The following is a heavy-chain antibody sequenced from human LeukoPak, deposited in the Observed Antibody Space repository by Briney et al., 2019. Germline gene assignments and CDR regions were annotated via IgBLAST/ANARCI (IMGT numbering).Heavy chain of an antibody. CDR2: MWYDGSNK. V-gene: IGHV3-33*01. CDR3: ARDGSIAVAGPPLDY. J-gene: IGHJ4*02. D-gene: IGHD6-19*01. CDR1: GFTFSSYG. Sequence: GGSLRLSCAASGFTFSSYGMHWVRQAPGKWLEWVAVMWYDGSNKPYADSVKGRFTISRDNSKNTLYLQMNSLRAEDTAVYYCARDGSIAVAGPPLDYWGQGTLVTVSS.